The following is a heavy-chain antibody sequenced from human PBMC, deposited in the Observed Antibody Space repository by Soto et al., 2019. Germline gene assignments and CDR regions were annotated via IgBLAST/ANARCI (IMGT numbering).Heavy chain of an antibody. J-gene: IGHJ4*02. CDR1: EFTFSTYA. D-gene: IGHD4-4*01. CDR2: ISGSGGGT. Sequence: EVQVLESGGGLVQPGGSLRLSCAASEFTFSTYAMSWVRQAPGKGLEWGSGISGSGGGTYYADSVKGRFTISRDNSKNTVYLQMNSLRAEDTAVYYCAKPHRDVYSTAFFYHWGQGTLVTVSS. V-gene: IGHV3-23*01. CDR3: AKPHRDVYSTAFFYH.